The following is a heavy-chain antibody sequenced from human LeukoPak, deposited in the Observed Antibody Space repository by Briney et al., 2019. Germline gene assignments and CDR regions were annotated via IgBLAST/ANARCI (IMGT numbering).Heavy chain of an antibody. J-gene: IGHJ4*02. CDR1: GYTFSSCA. D-gene: IGHD6-19*01. CDR2: INAGKGNT. CDR3: ARVIEASSGWYVVNY. V-gene: IGHV1-3*01. Sequence: ASVKVSCKASGYTFSSCAMHWVRQAPGQRLEWMGWINAGKGNTKYSQKFQGRVTITRDTSASTAYMELNSLRSEDTAVYYCARVIEASSGWYVVNYWGQGTLVTVSS.